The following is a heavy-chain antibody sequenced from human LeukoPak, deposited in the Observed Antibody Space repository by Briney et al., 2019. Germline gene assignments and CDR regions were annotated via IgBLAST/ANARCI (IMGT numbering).Heavy chain of an antibody. CDR2: GHHTGRT. CDR3: ARNGDYSADS. V-gene: IGHV4-4*02. CDR1: GYSISSGYW. J-gene: IGHJ4*02. D-gene: IGHD4-17*01. Sequence: SETLSLTCAVSGYSISSGYWWSWVRQPPGKGLEWIGEGHHTGRTNYNPSLKSRVTISVDTSKNQFSLKLTSVTAADTAVYYCARNGDYSADSWGQGTLLTVSS.